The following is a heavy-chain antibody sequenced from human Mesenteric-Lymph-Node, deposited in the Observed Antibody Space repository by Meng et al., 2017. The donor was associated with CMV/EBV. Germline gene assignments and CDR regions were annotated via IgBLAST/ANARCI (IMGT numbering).Heavy chain of an antibody. CDR2: ISYDGSNK. D-gene: IGHD6-13*01. CDR3: ARRTAAGTQAEYFQH. Sequence: GESLKISCAASGFTFSSYWMSWVRQAPGKGLEWVAVISYDGSNKYYADSVQGRFTISRDNSKNTLYLHMISLRAEDTAVYYCARRTAAGTQAEYFQHWGQGTLVTVSS. V-gene: IGHV3-30-3*01. J-gene: IGHJ1*01. CDR1: GFTFSSYW.